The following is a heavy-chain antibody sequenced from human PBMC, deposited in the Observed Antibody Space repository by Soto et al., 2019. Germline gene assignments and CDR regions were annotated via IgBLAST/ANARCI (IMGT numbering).Heavy chain of an antibody. CDR2: IGTAGDT. Sequence: PGGSLRLSCAASGFTFSSYDMHWVRQATGKGLEWVSAIGTAGDTYYPGSVKGRFTISRENAKNSLYLQMNSLRAEDTAVYYCALFGSFYGMDVWGQGTTVTVSS. D-gene: IGHD3-10*01. CDR1: GFTFSSYD. V-gene: IGHV3-13*01. J-gene: IGHJ6*02. CDR3: ALFGSFYGMDV.